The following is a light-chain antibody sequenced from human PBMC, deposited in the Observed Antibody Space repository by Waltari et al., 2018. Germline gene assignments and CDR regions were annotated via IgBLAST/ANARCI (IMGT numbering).Light chain of an antibody. CDR3: QQSFDSVFT. Sequence: IQLTQSPSSLSPSVGDRVTITCRAGRTVSTYLNWYQKKPGKAPKLLIYAASILQSGVPSRFSGSGSGTEFSLTIASLQPEDSATYYCQQSFDSVFTFGPGTTVNV. J-gene: IGKJ3*01. CDR1: RTVSTY. CDR2: AAS. V-gene: IGKV1-39*01.